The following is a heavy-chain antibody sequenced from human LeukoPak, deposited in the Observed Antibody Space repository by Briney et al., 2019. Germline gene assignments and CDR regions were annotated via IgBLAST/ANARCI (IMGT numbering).Heavy chain of an antibody. J-gene: IGHJ6*03. CDR2: INHSGST. Sequence: PSETLSLTCAVYGGSFSGYYWSWIRQPPGKGLEWIGEINHSGSTNYNPSLKSRVTISVDTSKNQFSLKLSSVTAADTAVYYCARVSNTYYYYMDVWGKGTTVTVSS. CDR1: GGSFSGYY. V-gene: IGHV4-34*01. CDR3: ARVSNTYYYYMDV.